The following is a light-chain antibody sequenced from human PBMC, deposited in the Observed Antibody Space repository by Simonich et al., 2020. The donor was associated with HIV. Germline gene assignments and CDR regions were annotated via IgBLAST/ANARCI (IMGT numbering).Light chain of an antibody. V-gene: IGKV3-15*01. CDR1: QSVSSH. CDR2: GAS. J-gene: IGKJ1*01. CDR3: QQYDNWPT. Sequence: EIVMTQSPVTLSVSPGERATPTCRASQSVSSHVAWYQQKPGQAPRLLVDGASTRATGIPARFSGSGSVTEFALTISTMQSEDFAVYYCQQYDNWPTFGQGTKVEIK.